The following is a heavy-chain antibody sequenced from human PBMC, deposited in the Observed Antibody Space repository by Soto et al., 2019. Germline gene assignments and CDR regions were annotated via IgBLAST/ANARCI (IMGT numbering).Heavy chain of an antibody. CDR2: FDPTDSFS. Sequence: PGEALNLSCQASGYSFTTYWITWVRQLPGKGLEWMGNFDPTDSFSNYSPSFQGQVTISADKSISTAYLQWSSLKASDTAMYYCARQETKYSSGWYGNFDYWGQGTLVTVSS. J-gene: IGHJ4*02. CDR1: GYSFTTYW. V-gene: IGHV5-10-1*04. CDR3: ARQETKYSSGWYGNFDY. D-gene: IGHD6-19*01.